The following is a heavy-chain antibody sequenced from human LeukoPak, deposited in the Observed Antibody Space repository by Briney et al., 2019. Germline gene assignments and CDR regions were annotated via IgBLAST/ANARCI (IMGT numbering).Heavy chain of an antibody. V-gene: IGHV3-7*01. CDR2: INKDGSET. CDR3: VRELVVGPAEYFQN. D-gene: IGHD2-15*01. Sequence: GGSLRLSCAASGFTVSNDYMAWIRHAPGRGLEWVANINKDGSETYYLDSVRGRFTISRDNAKNSLYLQMNTLGAEDTAVYYCVRELVVGPAEYFQNWGQGTLVTVSS. J-gene: IGHJ1*01. CDR1: GFTVSNDY.